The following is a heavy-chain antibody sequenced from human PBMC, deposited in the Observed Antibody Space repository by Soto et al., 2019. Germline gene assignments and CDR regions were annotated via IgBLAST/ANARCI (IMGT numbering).Heavy chain of an antibody. Sequence: QVQLVQSGAEVKKPGSSVKVSCKASGGTFSSYAISWVRQAPGQGLEWMGGIITIFGTANYAQKFQGRVTITADESTSTAYMELSSLRAEDTAVYYCARPTNFWGGGLFYYGMDVWGQGTTVTVSS. D-gene: IGHD3-3*01. J-gene: IGHJ6*02. CDR1: GGTFSSYA. CDR2: IITIFGTA. CDR3: ARPTNFWGGGLFYYGMDV. V-gene: IGHV1-69*01.